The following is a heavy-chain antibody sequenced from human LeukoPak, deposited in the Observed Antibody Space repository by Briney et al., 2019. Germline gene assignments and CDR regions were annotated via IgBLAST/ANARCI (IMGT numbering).Heavy chain of an antibody. V-gene: IGHV3-23*01. CDR3: TRQGVSEWELTIDY. J-gene: IGHJ4*02. D-gene: IGHD1-26*01. CDR1: GFTFSSYA. Sequence: GGSLRLSCAASGFTFSSYAMSWVRQAPGKGLEWVSAISGSGGSTYYADSVKGRFTISRDDSKNTAYLQMNSLKTEDTAVYYCTRQGVSEWELTIDYWGQGTLVTVSS. CDR2: ISGSGGST.